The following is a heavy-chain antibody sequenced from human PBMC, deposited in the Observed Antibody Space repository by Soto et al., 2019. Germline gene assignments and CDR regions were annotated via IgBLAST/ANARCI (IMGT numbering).Heavy chain of an antibody. J-gene: IGHJ4*02. CDR1: GYTFTSYG. V-gene: IGHV1-18*01. CDR2: ISAYNGNT. D-gene: IGHD3-22*01. CDR3: ARWNYYDSSGYYYFDY. Sequence: ASVKVSCTASGYTFTSYGISWVRQAPGQGLEWMGWISAYNGNTNYAQKLQGRVTMTTDTSTSTAYMELRSLRSDDTAVYYCARWNYYDSSGYYYFDYWGQGTLVTVSS.